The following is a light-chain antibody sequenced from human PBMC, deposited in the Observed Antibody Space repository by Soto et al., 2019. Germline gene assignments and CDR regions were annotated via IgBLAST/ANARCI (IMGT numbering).Light chain of an antibody. CDR1: QSLLHSNGYNY. CDR3: MQALQSPWP. V-gene: IGKV2-28*01. J-gene: IGKJ1*01. CDR2: WSS. Sequence: DIVMPQSPLSLPVTPGDPASISCRSSQSLLHSNGYNYLDWYLQKQGQSPQLLINWSSYRASGVPDRFRASGSGTDFTLKISRVEAEDVGVYYCMQALQSPWPFSQGTKVEIK.